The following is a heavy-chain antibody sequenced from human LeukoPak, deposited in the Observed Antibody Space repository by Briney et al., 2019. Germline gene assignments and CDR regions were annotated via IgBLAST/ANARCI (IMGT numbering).Heavy chain of an antibody. Sequence: GGSLRLSCAASGFTFSGYAMSWVRQAPGKGLEWVLAISGSGGSTYYADSVKGRFTISRDNSKNTLYLQMNSLRAEDTAVYYCAKDYDILTGYASSPILDYWGQGTLVTVSS. CDR2: ISGSGGST. V-gene: IGHV3-23*01. J-gene: IGHJ4*02. D-gene: IGHD3-9*01. CDR1: GFTFSGYA. CDR3: AKDYDILTGYASSPILDY.